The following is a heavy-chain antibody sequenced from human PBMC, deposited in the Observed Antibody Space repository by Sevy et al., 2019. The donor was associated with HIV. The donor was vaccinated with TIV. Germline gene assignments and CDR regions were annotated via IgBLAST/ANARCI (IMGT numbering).Heavy chain of an antibody. D-gene: IGHD2-8*01. CDR3: AREGCTKPHDY. V-gene: IGHV3-23*01. J-gene: IGHJ4*02. CDR2: LSFGCNEI. Sequence: GSLRLSCAASGFTFSKYSMSWVRQPPGKGLEWVSTLSFGCNEINYADSVKGRFTISRDNSKSSVYLQMNNLRPEDTAVYYCAREGCTKPHDYWGQGTLVTVS. CDR1: GFTFSKYS.